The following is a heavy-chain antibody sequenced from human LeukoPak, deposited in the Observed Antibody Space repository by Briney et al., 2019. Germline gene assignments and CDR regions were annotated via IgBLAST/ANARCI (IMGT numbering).Heavy chain of an antibody. V-gene: IGHV3-30*18. CDR2: ISNDGSNK. CDR1: GFTLSTYG. Sequence: GGSLRLSCAASGFTLSTYGIHWVRQAPGKGLEWVAVISNDGSNKYYADSVKGRFTISRDNSKNTVYLQMNSLRGEDTAVYYCAKSGIAAAGQRGYFDYWGQGTLVTVSS. J-gene: IGHJ4*02. D-gene: IGHD6-13*01. CDR3: AKSGIAAAGQRGYFDY.